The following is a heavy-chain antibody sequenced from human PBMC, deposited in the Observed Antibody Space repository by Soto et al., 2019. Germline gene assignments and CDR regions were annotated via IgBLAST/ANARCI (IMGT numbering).Heavy chain of an antibody. D-gene: IGHD6-13*01. CDR1: GFTFDSYA. CDR3: AKGMRSSSWPLRYLQY. Sequence: VQLLESGGGLVQPGGSLRLSCAASGFTFDSYAMTWVRQTPGKGLEWVSGISGSGGSTHYADSVKGRFTISRDNSKNTLYLQMNSLRDEDTAVYYCAKGMRSSSWPLRYLQYWGQGTLVSVSS. V-gene: IGHV3-23*01. J-gene: IGHJ1*01. CDR2: ISGSGGST.